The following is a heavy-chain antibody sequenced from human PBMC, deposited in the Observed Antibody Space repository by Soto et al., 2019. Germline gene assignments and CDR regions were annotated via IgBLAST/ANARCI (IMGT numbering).Heavy chain of an antibody. V-gene: IGHV1-69*06. J-gene: IGHJ6*02. D-gene: IGHD3-3*01. CDR1: GGTFSSYA. CDR3: AGRDFERFLEWLLVGIYYFYGMDV. Sequence: QVQLVQSGAEVKKPGSSVKVSCKASGGTFSSYAISWVRQAPGQGLEWMGGIIPIFGTAKYAQKFQGRVTVSPGKSTGTVYMELSRLRSEDTAVYYCAGRDFERFLEWLLVGIYYFYGMDVWGQGTTVTVSS. CDR2: IIPIFGTA.